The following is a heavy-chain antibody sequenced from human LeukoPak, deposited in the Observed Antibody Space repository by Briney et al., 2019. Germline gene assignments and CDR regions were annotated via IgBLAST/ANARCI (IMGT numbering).Heavy chain of an antibody. CDR2: IKQDGSEK. D-gene: IGHD3-10*01. Sequence: GGSLRLSCAASGFTFSSYWMSWVRQAPGKGLEWVANIKQDGSEKYYVDSVKGRFTISRDNAKNSLYLQMNSLRAEDTAVYYCASTYGSGNYYNVNYYYYMDVWGKGTTVTVSS. V-gene: IGHV3-7*01. CDR3: ASTYGSGNYYNVNYYYYMDV. CDR1: GFTFSSYW. J-gene: IGHJ6*03.